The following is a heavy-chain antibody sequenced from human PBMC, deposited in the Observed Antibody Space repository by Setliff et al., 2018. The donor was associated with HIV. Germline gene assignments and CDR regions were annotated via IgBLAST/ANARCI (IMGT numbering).Heavy chain of an antibody. Sequence: SETLSLTCTVSGGSIHNYYWSWIRQPPGKGLEWIGYIYYSGSTNYNPSLKSRVTISVHTSKNQFSLNLSSVTAADTAVYYCARVPRQLLKGAAAYFDYWGQGTLVTVS. V-gene: IGHV4-59*08. CDR2: IYYSGST. D-gene: IGHD5-18*01. CDR3: ARVPRQLLKGAAAYFDY. CDR1: GGSIHNYY. J-gene: IGHJ4*02.